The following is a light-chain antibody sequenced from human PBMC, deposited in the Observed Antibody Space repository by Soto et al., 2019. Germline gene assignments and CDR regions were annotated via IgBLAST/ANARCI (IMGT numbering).Light chain of an antibody. Sequence: EIVMTQSPATLSVSPGERATLSCRASQSINNNLAWYQQKPGQGPRLLIYGASSRATGIPARFSGSGSGTGFTLTISSLQSEDFAIYHCQQYNNWPLTFGGGTKVEIK. CDR2: GAS. CDR3: QQYNNWPLT. J-gene: IGKJ4*01. V-gene: IGKV3-15*01. CDR1: QSINNN.